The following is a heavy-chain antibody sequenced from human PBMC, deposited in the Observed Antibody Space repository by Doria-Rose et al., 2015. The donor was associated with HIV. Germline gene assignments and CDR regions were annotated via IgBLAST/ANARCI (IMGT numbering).Heavy chain of an antibody. CDR1: GVSLSSPGMG. V-gene: IGHV2-26*01. Sequence: QITLKESGPVLVKPTETLTLTCTVSGVSLSSPGMGVSWIRQPPGKALEWLANIFSDDERSYKTSLQSRLTLSRGTSNSQVVLTMTDMDPVDTATYYCARIKSSRWYHNCYFDSWGQGTLVIVSA. CDR2: IFSDDER. CDR3: ARIKSSRWYHNCYFDS. D-gene: IGHD6-13*01. J-gene: IGHJ4*02.